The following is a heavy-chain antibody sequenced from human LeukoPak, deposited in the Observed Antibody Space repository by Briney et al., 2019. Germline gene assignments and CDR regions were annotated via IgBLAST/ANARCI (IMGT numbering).Heavy chain of an antibody. Sequence: GESLKISCKTSGYIFSNYWIACVRQTPGKGLEWMGIIYPHDFNVKYRPSFQGHVTISVDKSVSTAYLQWNTLKASDTATYFCTRREYNDYWTAFPFWGQGTEVAVSS. V-gene: IGHV5-51*01. CDR2: IYPHDFNV. CDR3: TRREYNDYWTAFPF. CDR1: GYIFSNYW. D-gene: IGHD2/OR15-2a*01. J-gene: IGHJ4*02.